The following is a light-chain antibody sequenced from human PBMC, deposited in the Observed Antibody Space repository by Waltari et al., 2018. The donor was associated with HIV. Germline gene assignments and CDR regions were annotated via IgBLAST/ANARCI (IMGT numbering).Light chain of an antibody. CDR1: SGSIASNS. V-gene: IGLV6-57*01. CDR2: DHS. CDR3: HSYDSDNQI. Sequence: NFMLTQHHSVSDSPGKTVTISCTRNSGSIASNSVHWYQRRPGSSPTTVIFDHSQRPSGVSDRFSASINTSSNSASLTIVGLKTEDEGDFFCHSYDSDNQIFGGGTKLTVL. J-gene: IGLJ2*01.